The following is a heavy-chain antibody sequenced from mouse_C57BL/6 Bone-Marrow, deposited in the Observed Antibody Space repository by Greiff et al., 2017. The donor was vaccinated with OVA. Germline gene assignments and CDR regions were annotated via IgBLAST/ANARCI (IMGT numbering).Heavy chain of an antibody. CDR1: GYTFTSYW. Sequence: QVQLQQPGTELVKPGASVKLSCKASGYTFTSYWMHWVKQRPGQGLEWIGNSNPSNGGTNYNEKFKSKATRTVDKSYRTVYMQLSSLTSEDSAVYYCARRRTGDRDYWGQGTTVTGSS. CDR2: SNPSNGGT. CDR3: ARRRTGDRDY. J-gene: IGHJ2*01. V-gene: IGHV1-53*01. D-gene: IGHD2-13*01.